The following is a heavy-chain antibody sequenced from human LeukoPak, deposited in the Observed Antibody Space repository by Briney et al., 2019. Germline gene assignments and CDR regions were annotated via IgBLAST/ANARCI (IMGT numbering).Heavy chain of an antibody. Sequence: GGSLRLSCAASGFTFNSYGMHWVRQAPGKGLEWVAFIRYDGSNKYYADSVRGRFTISRDNSKNTLYLQMNSLRAEDTAVYYCAKTMDLLTGYLWSLDYWGQGTLVTVSS. CDR1: GFTFNSYG. CDR2: IRYDGSNK. V-gene: IGHV3-30*02. CDR3: AKTMDLLTGYLWSLDY. D-gene: IGHD3-9*01. J-gene: IGHJ4*02.